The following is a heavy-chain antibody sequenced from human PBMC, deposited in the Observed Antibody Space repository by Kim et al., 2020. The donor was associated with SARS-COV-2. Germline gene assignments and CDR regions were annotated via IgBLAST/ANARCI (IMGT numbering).Heavy chain of an antibody. D-gene: IGHD6-6*01. CDR2: ISYDGSNT. CDR3: ARSIAGGYYYRMDG. J-gene: IGHJ6*02. CDR1: GFTFSSYA. Sequence: GGSLRLSCAASGFTFSSYAMHWVRQAPGKGLEWVAVISYDGSNTYYADSVKGRFTISRDNSKNTVYLQMNSLRAEDTAVYYCARSIAGGYYYRMDGWGQGTTVTVSS. V-gene: IGHV3-30-3*01.